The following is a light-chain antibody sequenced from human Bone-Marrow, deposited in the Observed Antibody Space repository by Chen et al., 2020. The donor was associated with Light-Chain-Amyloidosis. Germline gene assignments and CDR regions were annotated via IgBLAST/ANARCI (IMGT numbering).Light chain of an antibody. CDR3: QTWGSGFHVL. V-gene: IGLV4-69*01. J-gene: IGLJ3*02. Sequence: QLVLTQSPSASASLGASVKLTCILSGGHRTYPIAWHQRQPGQGPRYVMLVNQDGTHTKGDGIPDRFSGSSSGAERYLTSSSLRSEDEADYYWQTWGSGFHVLFGGGTRLSVL. CDR2: VNQDGTH. CDR1: GGHRTYP.